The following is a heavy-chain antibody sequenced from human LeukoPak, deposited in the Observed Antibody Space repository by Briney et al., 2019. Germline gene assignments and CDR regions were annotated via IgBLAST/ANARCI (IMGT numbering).Heavy chain of an antibody. V-gene: IGHV1-3*01. Sequence: GASVKVSCKASGYTFTSYAMHWVRQAPGQRLEWMGWINAGNGNTKYSQKFQGRVTITRDTSASTAYMELSSLRSEDTAVYYCARVLGLRQGYYYYGMDVWGQGTTVTASS. CDR2: INAGNGNT. CDR3: ARVLGLRQGYYYYGMDV. J-gene: IGHJ6*02. CDR1: GYTFTSYA.